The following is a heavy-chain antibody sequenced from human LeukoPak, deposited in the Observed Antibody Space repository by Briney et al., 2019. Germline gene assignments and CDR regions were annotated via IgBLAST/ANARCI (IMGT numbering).Heavy chain of an antibody. CDR3: ARSGDDSGDYAYFDL. CDR2: INHSGST. D-gene: IGHD4-17*01. V-gene: IGHV4-34*01. CDR1: GGSFSGYY. Sequence: SETLSLTCAVYGGSFSGYYWSWIRQPPGKGLEWIGEINHSGSTNYNPSLKSRVTISVDTPKNQFSLKLSSVTAADTAVYYCARSGDDSGDYAYFDLWGRGTLVTVSS. J-gene: IGHJ2*01.